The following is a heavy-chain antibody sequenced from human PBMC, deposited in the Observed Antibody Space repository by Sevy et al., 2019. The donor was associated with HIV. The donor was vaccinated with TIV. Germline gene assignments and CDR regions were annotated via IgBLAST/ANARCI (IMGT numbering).Heavy chain of an antibody. J-gene: IGHJ5*02. CDR2: IGSSGSTI. CDR1: GFTISDYY. V-gene: IGHV3-11*01. Sequence: GGSRRLSCAASGFTISDYYVSRIRQAPGKGLEWVSYIGSSGSTINYADSVKCRFTISRVKAMNSLYLQINSLRAEDSAVYYCARENTMIEEPGWFDPWGQGTLVTVSS. D-gene: IGHD3-22*01. CDR3: ARENTMIEEPGWFDP.